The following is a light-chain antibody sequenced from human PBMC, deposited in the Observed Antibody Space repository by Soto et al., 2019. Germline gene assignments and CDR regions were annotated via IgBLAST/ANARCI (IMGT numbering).Light chain of an antibody. CDR2: SAS. V-gene: IGKV3-15*01. CDR3: HQYNNWPPLT. J-gene: IGKJ4*01. Sequence: EIVMTQSPATLXXSPXXXXTXSCRAXQSVSSNLAWYQQKPGQAPRRLIYSASTRATGIPARFSGSGSGKEFTLTISSLQSEDFAVYYCHQYNNWPPLTXGGGTKVEIK. CDR1: QSVSSN.